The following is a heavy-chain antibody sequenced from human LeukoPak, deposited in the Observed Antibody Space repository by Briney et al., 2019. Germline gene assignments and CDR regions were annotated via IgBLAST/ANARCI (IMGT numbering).Heavy chain of an antibody. CDR1: GGSLSSYS. CDR3: ARQGPRHYDSSGYYYHY. D-gene: IGHD3-22*01. V-gene: IGHV4-59*01. J-gene: IGHJ4*02. CDR2: IYYSGST. Sequence: SETLSLTCTVSGGSLSSYSWSWIRQPPGKGLEWIGYIYYSGSTNYNPSLKSRVTISVDTSKTQFSLKLSSVTAADTAVYYCARQGPRHYDSSGYYYHYWGQGTLVTVSS.